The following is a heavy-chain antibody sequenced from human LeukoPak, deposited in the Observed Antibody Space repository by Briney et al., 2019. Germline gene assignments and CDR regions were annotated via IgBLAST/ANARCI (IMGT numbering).Heavy chain of an antibody. CDR2: IYTSGST. CDR1: GGSISSSGYY. Sequence: SETLSLTCTVSGGSISSSGYYWGWIRQPAGKGLEWIGRIYTSGSTNYNPSLKSRVTISVDTSKNQFSLKLSSVTAADTAVYYCARSTYYDFWSGYFDYWGQGTLVTVSS. CDR3: ARSTYYDFWSGYFDY. V-gene: IGHV4-61*02. J-gene: IGHJ4*02. D-gene: IGHD3-3*01.